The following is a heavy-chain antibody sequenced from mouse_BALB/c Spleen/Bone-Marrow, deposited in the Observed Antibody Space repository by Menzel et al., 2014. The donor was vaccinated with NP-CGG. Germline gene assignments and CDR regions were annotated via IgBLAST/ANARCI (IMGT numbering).Heavy chain of an antibody. D-gene: IGHD2-1*01. J-gene: IGHJ1*01. CDR1: GYAFSSSW. Sequence: VQLVESGPELVKPGASVKISCKASGYAFSSSWMNWVEQRPGQGLEWIGRIYPGDGDTNYNGKFKGKATLTADKSSSTACMQLSSLTSVDSAVYFCARHAYGNSYWYFDVWGAGTTVTVSS. V-gene: IGHV1-82*01. CDR2: IYPGDGDT. CDR3: ARHAYGNSYWYFDV.